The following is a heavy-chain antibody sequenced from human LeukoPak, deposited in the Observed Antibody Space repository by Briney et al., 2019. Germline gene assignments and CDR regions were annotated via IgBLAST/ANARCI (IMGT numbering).Heavy chain of an antibody. Sequence: SETLSLICTVSGGSISSYYWSWIRQPPGKGLEWIGYIYYSGSTNYNPSLKSRVTISVDTPKNQFSLKLSSVTAADTAVYYCAASPYYGSGSYYEAPFDYWGQGTLVTVSS. V-gene: IGHV4-59*01. J-gene: IGHJ4*02. D-gene: IGHD3-10*01. CDR1: GGSISSYY. CDR2: IYYSGST. CDR3: AASPYYGSGSYYEAPFDY.